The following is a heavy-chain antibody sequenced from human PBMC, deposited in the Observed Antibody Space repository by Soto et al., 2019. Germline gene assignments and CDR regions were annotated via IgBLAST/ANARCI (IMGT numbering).Heavy chain of an antibody. CDR2: VYYAGTT. V-gene: IGHV4-31*03. CDR3: FRGAASPCEVVP. D-gene: IGHD6-13*01. J-gene: IGHJ5*02. Sequence: QVQLQESGPGLVKPSQTLSLTCTVSVASISSGGHYWSWIRQQPGKGLQWIGCVYYAGTTFYNPSLKSRLTIPVATSQNQFSLIMTSVTAADTAVYYCFRGAASPCEVVPWGQVTQVTVSS. CDR1: VASISSGGHY.